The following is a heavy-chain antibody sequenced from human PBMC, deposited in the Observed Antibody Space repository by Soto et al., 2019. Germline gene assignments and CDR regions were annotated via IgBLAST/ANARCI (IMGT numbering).Heavy chain of an antibody. CDR3: AKDLGYSSGCEDY. CDR1: GFTFSSYG. CDR2: ISYDGSNK. Sequence: PGGSLRLSCAASGFTFSSYGMHWVRQAPGKGLEWVAVISYDGSNKYYADSVKGRFTISRDNSKNTLYLQMNSLRAEDTAVYYCAKDLGYSSGCEDYWGQGTLVTVSS. J-gene: IGHJ4*02. D-gene: IGHD6-19*01. V-gene: IGHV3-30*18.